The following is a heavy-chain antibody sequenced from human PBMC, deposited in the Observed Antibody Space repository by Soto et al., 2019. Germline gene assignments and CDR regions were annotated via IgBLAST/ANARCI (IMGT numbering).Heavy chain of an antibody. J-gene: IGHJ4*02. V-gene: IGHV5-51*01. CDR2: IYPGDSDT. CDR3: ASSSGSSQPFENDF. CDR1: GYSCVSYW. D-gene: IGHD1-26*01. Sequence: PGVPMRIWWKGSGYSCVSYWVGWVRQKPGKGLEWMGIIYPGDSDTRYSPSFQGQVTISADKSISTAYLQWSSLKASDTAMYYCASSSGSSQPFENDFWGQGTPVTGSS.